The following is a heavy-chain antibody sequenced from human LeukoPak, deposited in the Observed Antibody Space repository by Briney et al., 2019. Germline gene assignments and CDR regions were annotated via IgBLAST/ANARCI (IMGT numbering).Heavy chain of an antibody. CDR1: VYTFTGYY. CDR3: ARTSGTVTTSSWYFDL. V-gene: IGHV1-2*02. J-gene: IGHJ2*01. CDR2: INPNSGGT. Sequence: ASVNVSCKASVYTFTGYYMHWVRQAPGQGLEWMGWINPNSGGTNYAHKFQGRVTMTGDTSISTAYMELSRLRSDDTAAYYCARTSGTVTTSSWYFDLWGRGTLVTVSS. D-gene: IGHD4-17*01.